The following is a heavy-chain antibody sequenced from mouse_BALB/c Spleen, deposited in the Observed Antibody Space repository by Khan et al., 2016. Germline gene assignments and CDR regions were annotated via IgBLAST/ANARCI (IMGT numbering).Heavy chain of an antibody. Sequence: EVQLQESGPDLVKPGASVKISCKASGYLFTGYYMHWVKQSHGKSLEWIGRVNPNNGGTTYNQQFKGKPILTVDKSSTTAYMELRSLTSEDSAVYYWGRIGGDYVGWGQGTTLTVSS. CDR1: GYLFTGYY. V-gene: IGHV1-18*01. CDR2: VNPNNGGT. D-gene: IGHD2-13*01. CDR3: GRIGGDYVG. J-gene: IGHJ2*01.